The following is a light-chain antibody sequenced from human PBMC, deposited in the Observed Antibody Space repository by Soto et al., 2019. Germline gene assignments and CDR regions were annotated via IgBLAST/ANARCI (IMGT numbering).Light chain of an antibody. Sequence: EIVLTQSPGTLSLSPGERATLSCRASQSVSSTYLAWYQQKPGQAPRLLIYDASTRAAGIPARFSGSGSGTAFTLTISRLEAEDFAVYYCHQYASSPWTFGQGAKVEIK. CDR2: DAS. V-gene: IGKV3-20*01. CDR3: HQYASSPWT. CDR1: QSVSSTY. J-gene: IGKJ1*01.